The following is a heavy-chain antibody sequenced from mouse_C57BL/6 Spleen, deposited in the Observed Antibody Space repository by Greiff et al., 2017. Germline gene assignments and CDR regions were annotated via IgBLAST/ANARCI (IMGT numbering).Heavy chain of an antibody. J-gene: IGHJ3*01. CDR3: ARDYYGSPAWFAY. CDR2: IYPGDGST. D-gene: IGHD1-1*01. V-gene: IGHV1-85*01. Sequence: QVQLKQSGPELVKPGASVKLSCKASGYTFTSYDINWVKQRPGQGLEWIGWIYPGDGSTKYNEKFKGKATLTVDTSSSTAYMELHSLTSEDSAVYFCARDYYGSPAWFAYWGQGTLVTVSA. CDR1: GYTFTSYD.